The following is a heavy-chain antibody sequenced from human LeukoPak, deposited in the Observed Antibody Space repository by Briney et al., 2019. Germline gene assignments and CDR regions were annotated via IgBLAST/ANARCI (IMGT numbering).Heavy chain of an antibody. J-gene: IGHJ4*02. Sequence: SETLSLTCTVSGGSISSYYWSWIRQPPGKGLDWIGYIYYSGTTDYNPSLKSRVTISVDTSKNQFSLKLSSVTDADTAVYYCARRVSGSLYYFDYWGQGTLVTVSS. CDR2: IYYSGTT. CDR3: ARRVSGSLYYFDY. V-gene: IGHV4-59*08. D-gene: IGHD3-10*01. CDR1: GGSISSYY.